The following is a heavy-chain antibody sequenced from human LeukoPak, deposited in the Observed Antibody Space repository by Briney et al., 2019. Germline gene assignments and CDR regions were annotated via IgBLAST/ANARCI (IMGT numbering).Heavy chain of an antibody. J-gene: IGHJ4*02. CDR3: VKDAPNGSVDF. V-gene: IGHV3-9*01. Sequence: GGSLRLSCVTSGFTFERYVMHWMRLAPGKGLECVSSIHPNNGGVGYAASVKGRFAISRDNARNSLYLEMTSLRPEDTAVYYCVKDAPNGSVDFWGRGTLVTVSS. CDR1: GFTFERYV. D-gene: IGHD2-8*01. CDR2: IHPNNGGV.